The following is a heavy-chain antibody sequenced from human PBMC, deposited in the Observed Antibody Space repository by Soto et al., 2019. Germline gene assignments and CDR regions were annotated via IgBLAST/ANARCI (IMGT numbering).Heavy chain of an antibody. J-gene: IGHJ4*02. D-gene: IGHD2-15*01. CDR2: INPGNRNI. Sequence: ASVKVSCKASGYPFTSSGIHWVRQAPGQGLECMGWINPGNRNIQYSQKFQGRVAFSSDISASTVYMEVISLRSEDTAVYYCARDGGFHPEYCSGRTCSTVLDSWGQGAPVTVSS. CDR1: GYPFTSSG. V-gene: IGHV1-3*01. CDR3: ARDGGFHPEYCSGRTCSTVLDS.